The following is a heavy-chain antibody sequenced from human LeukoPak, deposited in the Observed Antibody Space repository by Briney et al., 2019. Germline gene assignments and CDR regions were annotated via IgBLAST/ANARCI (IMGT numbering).Heavy chain of an antibody. D-gene: IGHD4-17*01. CDR3: AYTVTTTVGYYYYGMDV. Sequence: GGSLRPFCAASGFTFTRYAMGWVRQAPGKGLEWVSAISGSGGSTYYADSVEGRFTISRDNSKNTLYLQMNSLIAEDTAVYYCAYTVTTTVGYYYYGMDVWGQGTTVTVSS. CDR1: GFTFTRYA. J-gene: IGHJ6*02. V-gene: IGHV3-23*01. CDR2: ISGSGGST.